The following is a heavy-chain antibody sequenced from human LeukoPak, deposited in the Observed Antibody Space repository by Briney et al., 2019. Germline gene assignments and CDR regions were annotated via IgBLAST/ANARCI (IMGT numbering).Heavy chain of an antibody. CDR3: ARDLYSSSWYNYYYYYMDV. Sequence: PSETLSLTCTVSGGSISSYYWSWIRQPAGKGLEWSGRIYTSGSTNYNPSLKSRVTMSVDTSKNQFSLKLSSVTAADTAVYYRARDLYSSSWYNYYYYYMDVWGKGTTVTVSS. D-gene: IGHD6-13*01. V-gene: IGHV4-4*07. J-gene: IGHJ6*03. CDR1: GGSISSYY. CDR2: IYTSGST.